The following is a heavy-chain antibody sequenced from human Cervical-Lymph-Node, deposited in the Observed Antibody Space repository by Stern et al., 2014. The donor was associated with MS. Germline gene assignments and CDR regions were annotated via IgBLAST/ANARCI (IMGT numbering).Heavy chain of an antibody. CDR3: ARVAGRVFDGYYYYGMDV. CDR1: GGTFSSYA. D-gene: IGHD6-6*01. V-gene: IGHV1-69*01. J-gene: IGHJ6*02. CDR2: IIPIFGTA. Sequence: QVQLVQSGAEVKKPGSSVKVSCKASGGTFSSYAISWVRQAPGQGLEWMGGIIPIFGTAKYAQKFQGRVTITADEATSTAYMELSSLRSEDTAVYYCARVAGRVFDGYYYYGMDVWGQGTTVTVSS.